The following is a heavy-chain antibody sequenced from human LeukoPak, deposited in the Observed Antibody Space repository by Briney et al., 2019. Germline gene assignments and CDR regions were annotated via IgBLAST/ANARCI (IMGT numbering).Heavy chain of an antibody. V-gene: IGHV4-59*08. J-gene: IGHJ4*02. CDR1: GGSISSYY. CDR2: FYYSGST. CDR3: ARAVPIVGALGEGYYFDY. D-gene: IGHD1-26*01. Sequence: SETLSLTCTVSGGSISSYYWSWIRQPPGKGLEWIGYFYYSGSTNYNPSLKSRVTISVDTSKNQFSLKLSSVTAADTAVYYCARAVPIVGALGEGYYFDYWGQGTLVSVSS.